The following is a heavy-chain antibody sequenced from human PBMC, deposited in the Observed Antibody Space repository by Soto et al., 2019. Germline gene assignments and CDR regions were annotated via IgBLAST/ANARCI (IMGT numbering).Heavy chain of an antibody. J-gene: IGHJ4*02. D-gene: IGHD7-27*01. CDR3: ASEDGPRCFDY. CDR2: IYYSGST. CDR1: GGTISSGDYY. V-gene: IGHV4-30-4*01. Sequence: PSVTLSLTCAVSGGTISSGDYYWSWNRQPPGKGLEWIGYIYYSGSTYYNPSLKSRVTISVDTSKNQFSLKLSSVTAADTAVYYCASEDGPRCFDYGGQGTLVTVVS.